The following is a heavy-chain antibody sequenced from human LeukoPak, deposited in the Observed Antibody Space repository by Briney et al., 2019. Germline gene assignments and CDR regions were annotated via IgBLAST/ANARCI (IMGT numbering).Heavy chain of an antibody. CDR2: ISSSGRTI. V-gene: IGHV3-11*01. CDR1: GFTFSDYY. CDR3: ARAPHVYDYVWGSYPYY. Sequence: PAGSLRLYCAASGFTFSDYYMGWIRPGPGKGRVWVSYISSSGRTIYSADSVKRRFTSSRDKAKNSLYLQMNTLRAEDTAVYYCARAPHVYDYVWGSYPYYWGQGTLVTVSS. D-gene: IGHD3-16*01. J-gene: IGHJ4*02.